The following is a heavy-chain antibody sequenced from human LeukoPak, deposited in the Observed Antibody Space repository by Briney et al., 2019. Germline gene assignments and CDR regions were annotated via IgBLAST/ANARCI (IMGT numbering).Heavy chain of an antibody. V-gene: IGHV4-30-4*08. Sequence: SQTLSLTCTVSGGSISSGDYYWSWIRQPPGKGLEWIGYIYYSGSTYYNPSLKSRVTISVDTSKNQSSLKLSSVTAADTAVYYCASRPPTETDAFDIWGQGTMVTVSS. CDR2: IYYSGST. CDR1: GGSISSGDYY. J-gene: IGHJ3*02. CDR3: ASRPPTETDAFDI.